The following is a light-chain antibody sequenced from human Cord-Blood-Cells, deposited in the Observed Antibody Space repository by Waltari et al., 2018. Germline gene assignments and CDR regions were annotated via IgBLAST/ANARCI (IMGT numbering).Light chain of an antibody. J-gene: IGKJ1*01. CDR1: QSISSY. V-gene: IGKV1-39*01. Sequence: DIQMTQSPPSLPASVGDTATITCRGSQSISSYLNWYQQKPGKAPKLLIYAASSLQSGVPSRFSGSGSVTDFTLTISSLQPEDFATYYCQQSYSTPWTFGQGTKVEIK. CDR2: AAS. CDR3: QQSYSTPWT.